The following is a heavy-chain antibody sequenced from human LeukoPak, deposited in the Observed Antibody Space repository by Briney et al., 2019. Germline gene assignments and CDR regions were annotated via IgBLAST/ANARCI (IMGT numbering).Heavy chain of an antibody. V-gene: IGHV3-66*02. D-gene: IGHD6-13*01. CDR2: IYGADAA. J-gene: IGHJ4*02. CDR1: GFNVSSNY. CDR3: VTSTGQQFIPYDY. Sequence: GGSLRLSCAASGFNVSSNYMTWIRQAPAKGLEWVSLIYGADAAYYAESVRGRFMISRDNLKNTLFLQMNSLRVEDTAVYYCVTSTGQQFIPYDYWGQGTHVTVSS.